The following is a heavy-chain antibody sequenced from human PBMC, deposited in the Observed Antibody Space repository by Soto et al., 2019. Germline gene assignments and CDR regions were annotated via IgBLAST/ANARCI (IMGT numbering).Heavy chain of an antibody. Sequence: QVQLVQSGAEMKKPGASVKVSCKASGYTFSTYGITWVRQAPGQGLDWMGWINPFKGDTNSAARFQDRVTMTTDTSTITAYMELRSLRSDDTAVYYCARVKVPAAILGAFDLGGQGTLVTVSS. V-gene: IGHV1-18*01. D-gene: IGHD2-2*02. CDR3: ARVKVPAAILGAFDL. J-gene: IGHJ3*01. CDR2: INPFKGDT. CDR1: GYTFSTYG.